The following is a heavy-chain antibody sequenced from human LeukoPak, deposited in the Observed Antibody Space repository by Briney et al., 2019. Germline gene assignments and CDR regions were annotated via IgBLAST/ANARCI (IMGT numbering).Heavy chain of an antibody. D-gene: IGHD5-12*01. Sequence: GGSLRLSCAASGFTFSDYYMSWIRQAPGKGLEWVSYISSSGSTIYYADSVKGRFTISRDNAKNSLYLQMNSLRAEDTAVYYCAGDSSGYGAYYYYYGMDVWGQGTTVTVSS. CDR3: AGDSSGYGAYYYYYGMDV. CDR2: ISSSGSTI. V-gene: IGHV3-11*04. CDR1: GFTFSDYY. J-gene: IGHJ6*02.